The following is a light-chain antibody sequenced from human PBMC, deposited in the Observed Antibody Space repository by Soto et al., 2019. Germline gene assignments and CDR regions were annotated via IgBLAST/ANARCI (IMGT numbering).Light chain of an antibody. CDR3: QQYGSSPIT. CDR1: QSVSRSY. J-gene: IGKJ5*01. CDR2: DAS. V-gene: IGKV3-20*01. Sequence: EIVLTHSPCTLSLSPLERATLSFRSIQSVSRSYLSWYQQKPGQAPRLRIYDASSRATGIPDRFSGSGSGTDFTLTISRLEPEDFAVYYCQQYGSSPITFGQGTRLEI.